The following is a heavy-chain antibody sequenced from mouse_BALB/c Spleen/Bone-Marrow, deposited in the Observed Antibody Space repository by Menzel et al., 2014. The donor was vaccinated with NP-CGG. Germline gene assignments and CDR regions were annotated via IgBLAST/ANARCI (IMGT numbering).Heavy chain of an antibody. CDR3: ARGNGFAY. CDR1: GFTSSSYT. Sequence: EVKLEESGGGLVQPGGSLKLSCAASGFTSSSYTMSWVRQTPEKRLDWVAYISNGGGSTYYPDTVKGRFTISRDNAKNTLYLQMSSLKSEDTAMYYCARGNGFAYWGQGTLVTVSA. V-gene: IGHV5-12-2*01. CDR2: ISNGGGST. J-gene: IGHJ3*01.